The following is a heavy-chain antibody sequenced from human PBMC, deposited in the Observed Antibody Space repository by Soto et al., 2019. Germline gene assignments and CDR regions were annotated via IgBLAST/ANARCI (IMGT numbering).Heavy chain of an antibody. J-gene: IGHJ4*02. CDR2: ISYDGSKK. V-gene: IGHV3-30*18. CDR1: GFTFSSYG. D-gene: IGHD6-19*01. Sequence: QVQLVESGGGVVQPGRSLRLSCAASGFTFSSYGMHWVRQAPGKGLEWVAVISYDGSKKYYADSVKGRFTIARDNSKNTLYLQMNCLRAEDTAVYYCANAGSSSGWYYFDYWGQGTLVTVSS. CDR3: ANAGSSSGWYYFDY.